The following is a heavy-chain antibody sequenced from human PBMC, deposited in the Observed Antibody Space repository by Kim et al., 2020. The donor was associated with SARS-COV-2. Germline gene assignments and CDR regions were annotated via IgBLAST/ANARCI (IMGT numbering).Heavy chain of an antibody. V-gene: IGHV4-30-4*01. Sequence: SETPSLTCTVSGGSISSGDYYWSWIRQPPGKGLEWIGYIYYSGSTYYNPSLRSRVAISVDTSKNQFSLKLSSVTAADTAVYYCARRGGDTARYFDLWGRG. D-gene: IGHD2-21*02. CDR3: ARRGGDTARYFDL. CDR1: GGSISSGDYY. CDR2: IYYSGST. J-gene: IGHJ2*01.